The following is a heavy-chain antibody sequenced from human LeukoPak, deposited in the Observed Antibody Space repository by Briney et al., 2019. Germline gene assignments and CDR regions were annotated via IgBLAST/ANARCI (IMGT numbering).Heavy chain of an antibody. CDR1: GYTFTGYY. J-gene: IGHJ4*02. Sequence: GASVKVSCKASGYTFTGYYMHWVRQAPGQGLEWVGWINAKNGDTYYSQKFQGRVTMTRDTSISTAYMELSTLTSDDTAVYYFARGFSNTFDYWGQGTLVTVSS. D-gene: IGHD2/OR15-2a*01. V-gene: IGHV1-2*02. CDR2: INAKNGDT. CDR3: ARGFSNTFDY.